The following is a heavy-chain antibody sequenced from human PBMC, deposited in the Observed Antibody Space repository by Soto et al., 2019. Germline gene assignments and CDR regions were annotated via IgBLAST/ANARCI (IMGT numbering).Heavy chain of an antibody. CDR2: IYWDDDK. CDR1: GFSFSIDGMG. J-gene: IGHJ4*02. D-gene: IGHD1-7*01. V-gene: IGHV2-5*02. Sequence: QITLKESGPTLVKPTQTLTLTCTSSGFSFSIDGMGVGWIRQPPGKALEWLALIYWDDDKRFSPSQKSRLTITKDGSRNQVVLTLTNMDPADTATYYCAHVYWAASGTRYYFDYWGQGTLVTVSS. CDR3: AHVYWAASGTRYYFDY.